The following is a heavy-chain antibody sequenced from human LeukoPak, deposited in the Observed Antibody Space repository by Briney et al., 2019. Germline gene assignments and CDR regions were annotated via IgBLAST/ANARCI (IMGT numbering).Heavy chain of an antibody. CDR3: ARDLDYYATDQ. CDR1: GFTFRTYS. Sequence: PGGSLRLSCEGSGFTFRTYSLTWVRQVPGKGLEWISYITPTGNTFYYADSVKGRFTISRDNAKNSLYLQMNSLRADDTAVYYCARDLDYYATDQWGQGTLVTVSS. J-gene: IGHJ5*02. CDR2: ITPTGNTF. V-gene: IGHV3-48*04. D-gene: IGHD3/OR15-3a*01.